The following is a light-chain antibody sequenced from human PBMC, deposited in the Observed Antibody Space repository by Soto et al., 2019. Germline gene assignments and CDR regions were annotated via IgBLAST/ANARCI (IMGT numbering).Light chain of an antibody. CDR1: QSVSSSY. CDR2: DAS. V-gene: IGKV3-20*01. J-gene: IGKJ3*01. Sequence: EIVLTQSPGTLSLSPGERATLSCRASQSVSSSYLAWYQQKPGHAPRLLIYDASRATGIPDRFSGSGSGTDFTLTITRVEPEDFAVYYCQHYGTSALFGPGTKVDI. CDR3: QHYGTSAL.